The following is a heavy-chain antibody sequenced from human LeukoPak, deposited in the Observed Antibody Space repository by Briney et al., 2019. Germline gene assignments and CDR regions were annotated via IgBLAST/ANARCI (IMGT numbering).Heavy chain of an antibody. Sequence: QTGGSLRLSCAASGFTFSNYWMSWVRQAPGKGLGWVAVISYDGSTKYYADSVKGRFTISRDNSKNTRYLQMSSLRGEDTAVYYCAREPEGVGATGAFDIWGQGTMVTVSS. CDR2: ISYDGSTK. V-gene: IGHV3-30*03. CDR1: GFTFSNYW. J-gene: IGHJ3*02. CDR3: AREPEGVGATGAFDI. D-gene: IGHD1-26*01.